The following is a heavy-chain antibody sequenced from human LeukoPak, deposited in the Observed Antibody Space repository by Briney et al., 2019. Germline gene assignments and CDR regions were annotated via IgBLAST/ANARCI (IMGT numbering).Heavy chain of an antibody. CDR1: GGSISSYY. CDR2: IYYSGST. J-gene: IGHJ4*02. CDR3: ARDGYSYGTDY. V-gene: IGHV4-59*12. Sequence: SETLSLTCTVSGGSISSYYWSWIRQPPGKGLEWIGYIYYSGSTNYNPSLKSRVTISVDTSKNQFSLELSSVTAADTAVYYCARDGYSYGTDYWGQGTLVTVSS. D-gene: IGHD5-18*01.